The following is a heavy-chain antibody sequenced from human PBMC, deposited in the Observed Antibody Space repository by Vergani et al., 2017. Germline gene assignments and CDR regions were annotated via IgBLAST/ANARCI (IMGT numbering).Heavy chain of an antibody. CDR3: ARERWFGELWENYYYYGMDV. CDR2: IYSGGST. Sequence: VQLVESGGGVVQPGTSLRLSCVVSGFALNRHAMYWVRQAPGKGLEWVSVIYSGGSTYYADSVKGRFTISRDNSKNTLYLQMNSLRAEDTAVYYCARERWFGELWENYYYYGMDVWGQGTTVTVSS. V-gene: IGHV3-66*02. J-gene: IGHJ6*02. CDR1: GFALNRHA. D-gene: IGHD3-10*01.